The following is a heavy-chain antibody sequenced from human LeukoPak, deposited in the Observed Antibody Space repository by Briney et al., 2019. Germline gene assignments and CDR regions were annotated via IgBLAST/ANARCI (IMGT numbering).Heavy chain of an antibody. Sequence: GGAVRLSCSASGFTFSRYSMHWVRQAPGKGLEYVSAISGNRGSTYYADSVKGRFTISRDNSKNTLYLQMSSLRTEDTAIYYCVKAQYDFWSGLDYWGQGTLVTVSS. J-gene: IGHJ4*02. D-gene: IGHD3-3*01. CDR3: VKAQYDFWSGLDY. V-gene: IGHV3-64D*09. CDR1: GFTFSRYS. CDR2: ISGNRGST.